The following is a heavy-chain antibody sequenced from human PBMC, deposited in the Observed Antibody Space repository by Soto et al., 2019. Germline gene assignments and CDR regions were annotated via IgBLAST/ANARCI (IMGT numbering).Heavy chain of an antibody. V-gene: IGHV3-33*01. CDR2: IWYDGSNK. CDR3: ARELWFGELFLDYYYYGMDV. Sequence: QVQLVESGGGVVQPGRSLRLSCAASGFTFSSYGMHWVRQAPGKGPEWVAVIWYDGSNKYYADSVKGRFTISRDNSKNTLYLQMNSLRAEDTAVYYCARELWFGELFLDYYYYGMDVWGQGTTVTVSS. J-gene: IGHJ6*02. D-gene: IGHD3-10*01. CDR1: GFTFSSYG.